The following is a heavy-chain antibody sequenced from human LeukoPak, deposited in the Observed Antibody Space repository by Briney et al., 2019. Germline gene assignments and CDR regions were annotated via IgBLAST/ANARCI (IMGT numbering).Heavy chain of an antibody. CDR3: ASTPIVVVPAAELDPFGYFDY. CDR1: GYTFTGYY. Sequence: ASVKVSCKASGYTFTGYYMHWVRQAPGQGLEWMGWINPNSGGTNYAQKFQGWVTMTRDTSISTAYMELSRLRSDDTAVYYCASTPIVVVPAAELDPFGYFDYWGQGTLVTVSS. D-gene: IGHD2-2*01. CDR2: INPNSGGT. J-gene: IGHJ4*02. V-gene: IGHV1-2*04.